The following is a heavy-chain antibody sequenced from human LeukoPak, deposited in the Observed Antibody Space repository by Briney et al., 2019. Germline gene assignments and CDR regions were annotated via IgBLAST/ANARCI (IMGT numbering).Heavy chain of an antibody. J-gene: IGHJ4*02. D-gene: IGHD6-19*01. CDR3: ARVKYSSGWYFDY. CDR1: GGSISSYY. CDR2: INHSGST. Sequence: SETLSLTCTVSGGSISSYYWSWIRQPPGKGLEWIGEINHSGSTNYNPSLKSRVTISVDTSKNQFSLKLSSVTAADTAVYYCARVKYSSGWYFDYWGQGTLVTVSS. V-gene: IGHV4-34*01.